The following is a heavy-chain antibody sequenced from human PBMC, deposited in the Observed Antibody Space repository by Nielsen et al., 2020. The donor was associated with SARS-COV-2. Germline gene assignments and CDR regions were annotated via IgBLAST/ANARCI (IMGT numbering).Heavy chain of an antibody. CDR2: ISYDGSNK. CDR1: GFTFSIYA. J-gene: IGHJ4*02. D-gene: IGHD4-23*01. V-gene: IGHV3-30-3*01. CDR3: ARDIYGGNSGVDF. Sequence: GESLKISCAASGFTFSIYAMHWVRQAPGKGLEWVAVISYDGSNKYYADSVKGRFTISRDNSKNTLYLQMNSLRAEDTAVYYCARDIYGGNSGVDFWGQGTLVTVSS.